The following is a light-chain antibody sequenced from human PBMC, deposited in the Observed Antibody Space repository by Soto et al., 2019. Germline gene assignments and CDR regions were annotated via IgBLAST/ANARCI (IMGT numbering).Light chain of an antibody. J-gene: IGKJ1*01. CDR3: LQYGGSPQT. V-gene: IGKV3-20*01. CDR2: DAS. CDR1: QRLSSSY. Sequence: EIVLTQSPGTLTLSPGERATLSCRASQRLSSSYLAWYLQKPGRAPRLLIYDASSRATGIPDRFSGSGSGTDFTLTISRLEPEDVAVYYCLQYGGSPQTFGQGTKVDIK.